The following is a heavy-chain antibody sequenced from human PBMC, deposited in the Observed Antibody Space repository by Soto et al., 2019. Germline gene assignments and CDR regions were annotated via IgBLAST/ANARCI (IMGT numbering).Heavy chain of an antibody. CDR1: GGTFSSYA. J-gene: IGHJ4*02. CDR2: IIPIFGTA. V-gene: IGHV1-69*13. D-gene: IGHD1-26*01. CDR3: ARPLSGSYELDY. Sequence: ASVKVSCKASGGTFSSYAISWLRQAPGQGLEWMGGIIPIFGTANYAQKFQGRVTITADESTSTAYMELSSLRSEDTAVYYCARPLSGSYELDYWGQGTLVTVSS.